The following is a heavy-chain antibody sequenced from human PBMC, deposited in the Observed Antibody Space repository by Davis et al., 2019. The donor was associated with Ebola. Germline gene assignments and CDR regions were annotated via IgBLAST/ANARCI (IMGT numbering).Heavy chain of an antibody. CDR2: IKSDGSSI. V-gene: IGHV3-74*01. CDR3: ARASTIFGVVIMFDP. Sequence: GESLKISCAASGFTFSGYWMHWVRQAAGKGLVWVSRIKSDGSSISYADSVKGRFTISRDNAKNSLYLQMNSLRAEDTAVYYCARASTIFGVVIMFDPWGQGTLVTVSS. J-gene: IGHJ5*02. CDR1: GFTFSGYW. D-gene: IGHD3-3*01.